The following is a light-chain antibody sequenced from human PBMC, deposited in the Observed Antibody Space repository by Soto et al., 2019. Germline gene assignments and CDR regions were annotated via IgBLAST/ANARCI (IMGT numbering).Light chain of an antibody. CDR3: QQYNSYS. CDR1: QTIDSW. J-gene: IGKJ1*01. CDR2: KAS. V-gene: IGKV1-5*03. Sequence: DIQMTQSPSTLSSSVGDRVASTCLASQTIDSWLAWYQQRPGKPPNLLIYKASTLASGVPSRFSGSGSGTEFTLTISSLQPDDFATYYRQQYNSYSFGQGTKVDIK.